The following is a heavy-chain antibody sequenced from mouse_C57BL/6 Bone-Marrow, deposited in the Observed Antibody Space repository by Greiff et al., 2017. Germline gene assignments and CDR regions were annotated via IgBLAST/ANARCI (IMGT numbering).Heavy chain of an antibody. Sequence: VQLQQSGAELVRPGTSVKVSCKASGYAFTNYLIEWVKQRPGQGLEWIGVINPGSGGTNYNEKFKGKATLTADKSFSTAYMQLSRLTSEDSAVYFCARLIYYDYDYFDYWGQGTTLTVSS. V-gene: IGHV1-54*01. J-gene: IGHJ2*01. CDR2: INPGSGGT. D-gene: IGHD2-4*01. CDR3: ARLIYYDYDYFDY. CDR1: GYAFTNYL.